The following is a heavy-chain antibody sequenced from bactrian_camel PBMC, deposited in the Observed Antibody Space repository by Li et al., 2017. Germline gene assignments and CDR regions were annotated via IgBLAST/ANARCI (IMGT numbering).Heavy chain of an antibody. V-gene: IGHV3-2*01. J-gene: IGHJ4*01. CDR1: ELAFSRYD. Sequence: HVQLVESGGELVQPGGSLRLSCVASELAFSRYDMSWVRQAPGKGLEWVSSIYSDGRNTYYADSVKGRFTISRDNFKGTLYLQMNDLKPEDSGMYYCAADGAQRCVNLRLAEWFYKGQGTQVTVS. D-gene: IGHD3*01. CDR2: IYSDGRNT.